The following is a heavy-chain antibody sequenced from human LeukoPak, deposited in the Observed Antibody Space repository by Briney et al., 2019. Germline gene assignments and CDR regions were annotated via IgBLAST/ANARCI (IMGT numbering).Heavy chain of an antibody. CDR2: INHSGST. V-gene: IGHV4-34*01. D-gene: IGHD6-19*01. Sequence: MASETLSLTCAVYGGSFSGYYWSWIRQPPGKGLEWIGEINHSGSTNYNPSLKSRVTISVDTSKNQFSLTLSSVTAADTAVYYCARHDSSGWFFDSWGRGTLVTVSS. CDR3: ARHDSSGWFFDS. J-gene: IGHJ4*02. CDR1: GGSFSGYY.